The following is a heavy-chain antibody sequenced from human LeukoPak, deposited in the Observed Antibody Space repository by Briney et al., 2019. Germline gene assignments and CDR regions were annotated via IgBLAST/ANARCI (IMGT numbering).Heavy chain of an antibody. CDR3: ARVKLSHYYDSSGYSTYCYYGMDV. CDR2: ISAYNGNT. Sequence: ASVKVSCKASGYTFTSYGISWVRQAPGQGLEWMGWISAYNGNTNYAQKLQGRVTMTTDTSTSTAYMELRSLRSDDTAVYYCARVKLSHYYDSSGYSTYCYYGMDVWGQGTTVTVSS. D-gene: IGHD3-22*01. J-gene: IGHJ6*02. CDR1: GYTFTSYG. V-gene: IGHV1-18*01.